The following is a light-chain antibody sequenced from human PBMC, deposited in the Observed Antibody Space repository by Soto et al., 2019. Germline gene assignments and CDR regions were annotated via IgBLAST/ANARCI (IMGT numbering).Light chain of an antibody. CDR1: QSVSNNY. Sequence: EIVLTQSPATLSLSPGERATLSCRASQSVSNNYLAWYQQKPGQAPRLLIYDASNRATGIPARFSGSGSGTDFTLTISSLEPEDFAVYYCHQRSNWPPRTFGGGTKVEIK. CDR2: DAS. J-gene: IGKJ4*01. CDR3: HQRSNWPPRT. V-gene: IGKV3-11*01.